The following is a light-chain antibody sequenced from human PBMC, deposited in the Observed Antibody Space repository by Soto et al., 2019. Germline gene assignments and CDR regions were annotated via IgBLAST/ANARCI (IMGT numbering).Light chain of an antibody. Sequence: EFVLTQSPGTLSLSPFERSTLSFMASQSLTNSFIAWYQQRPGQAPRLLIYDTSSRASGIPDRFSGSGSGTDFTLTISRLETEDFAVYYCQQYGSSGTFGQGTKVDIK. V-gene: IGKV3-20*01. CDR3: QQYGSSGT. J-gene: IGKJ1*01. CDR2: DTS. CDR1: QSLTNSF.